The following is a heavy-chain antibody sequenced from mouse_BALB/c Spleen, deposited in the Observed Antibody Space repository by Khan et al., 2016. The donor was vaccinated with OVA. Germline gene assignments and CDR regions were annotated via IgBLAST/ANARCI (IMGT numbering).Heavy chain of an antibody. D-gene: IGHD2-14*01. J-gene: IGHJ3*01. CDR3: AREEAYYRSDGWLAY. CDR2: IIPTNDYA. CDR1: GYTFTTYT. V-gene: IGHV1-4*01. Sequence: QVQLKESGAELARPGASVKMSCKASGYTFTTYTIHWVKQGPGQGLEWIGYIIPTNDYANYNQKFKDRATLTADKSSSTAYMQLSSLTSEDSALYYCAREEAYYRSDGWLAYWGQGTLVTVSA.